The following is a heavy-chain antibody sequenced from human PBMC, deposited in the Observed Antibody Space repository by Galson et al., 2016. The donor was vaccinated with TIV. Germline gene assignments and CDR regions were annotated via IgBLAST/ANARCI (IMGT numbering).Heavy chain of an antibody. CDR3: ARYCSTANCYGSLTRDIDV. J-gene: IGHJ6*02. CDR1: GGTFSSYA. V-gene: IGHV1-69*04. CDR2: IVPILGVT. D-gene: IGHD2-2*01. Sequence: SVKVSCKASGGTFSSYAISWVRQAPRQGLEGMGRIVPILGVTNYAQNFQGRVTITADISTNTAYMELSSLRSEDTAVDYCARYCSTANCYGSLTRDIDVWGQGTTVAVSS.